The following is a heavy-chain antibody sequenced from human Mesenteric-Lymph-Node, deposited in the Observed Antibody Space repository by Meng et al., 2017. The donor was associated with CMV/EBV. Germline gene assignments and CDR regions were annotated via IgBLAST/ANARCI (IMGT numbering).Heavy chain of an antibody. Sequence: GGSLRLSCAASGFTFSSYAMNWVRQAPGKGLEWVSDISGSGGSTYYADSVKGRFTISRDNSKNTVYLQMNSLRAEDTAVYYCAKDRGSYPNTFDYWGQGTLVTVSS. D-gene: IGHD1-26*01. V-gene: IGHV3-23*01. CDR1: GFTFSSYA. CDR2: ISGSGGST. J-gene: IGHJ4*02. CDR3: AKDRGSYPNTFDY.